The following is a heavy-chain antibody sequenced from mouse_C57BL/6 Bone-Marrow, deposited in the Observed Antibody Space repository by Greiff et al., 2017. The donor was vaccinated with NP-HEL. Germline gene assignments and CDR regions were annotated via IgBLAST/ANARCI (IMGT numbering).Heavy chain of an antibody. CDR2: IYPGSGST. CDR3: ARDTVRSPCGWYFDD. V-gene: IGHV1-55*01. J-gene: IGHJ1*03. Sequence: QVQLQQPGAELVKPGASVKMSCKASGYTFTSYWITWVKQRPGQGLEWIGDIYPGSGSTNYNEKFKSKATLTVDTSSSTAYMQLSSLTSEDSAVYYCARDTVRSPCGWYFDDWGKGTTVTVSS. CDR1: GYTFTSYW. D-gene: IGHD5-1-1*01.